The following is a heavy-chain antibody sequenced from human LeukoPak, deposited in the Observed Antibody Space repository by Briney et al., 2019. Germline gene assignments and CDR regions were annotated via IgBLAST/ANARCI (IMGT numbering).Heavy chain of an antibody. CDR2: INPSGGST. J-gene: IGHJ6*03. CDR1: GYTFTSYY. CDR3: ARECGQLVTAFSLHMDV. V-gene: IGHV1-46*01. Sequence: GASVKVSCKASGYTFTSYYMHWVRQAPGQGLEWMGIINPSGGSTSYAQKFQGRVTMTRDMSTSTVYMELSSLRSEDTAVYYCARECGQLVTAFSLHMDVWGKGTTVTVSS. D-gene: IGHD6-6*01.